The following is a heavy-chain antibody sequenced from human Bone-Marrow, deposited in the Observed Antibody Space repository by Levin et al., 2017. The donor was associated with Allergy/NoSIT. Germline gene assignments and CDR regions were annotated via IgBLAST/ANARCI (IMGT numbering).Heavy chain of an antibody. CDR2: IKQDGSEK. V-gene: IGHV3-7*01. J-gene: IGHJ4*02. CDR3: ARESIDYYDSSGFDY. CDR1: GFTFSSYW. Sequence: GGSLRLSCAASGFTFSSYWMSWVRQAPGKGLESVANIKQDGSEKYYVDSVKGRFTISRDNAKNSLYLQMNSLRVEDTAVYYCARESIDYYDSSGFDYWGQGTLVTVSS. D-gene: IGHD3-22*01.